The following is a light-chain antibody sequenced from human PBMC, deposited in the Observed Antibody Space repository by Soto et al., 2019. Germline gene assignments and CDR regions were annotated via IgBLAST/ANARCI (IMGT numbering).Light chain of an antibody. V-gene: IGKV3-20*01. J-gene: IGKJ5*01. CDR3: QQYGTSEIT. Sequence: IVWRQSPGTLSLTPGERATVSCRASQSLSNSFIAWYQQKPGQAPMLLIYDTSSRATGIPDRFSGSGSGTDFTLTISRLEPEDFSVFYCQQYGTSEITFGQGTRLEIK. CDR2: DTS. CDR1: QSLSNSF.